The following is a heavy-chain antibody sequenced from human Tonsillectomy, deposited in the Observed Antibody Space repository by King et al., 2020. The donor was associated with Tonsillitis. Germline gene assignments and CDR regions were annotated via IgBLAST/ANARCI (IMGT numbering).Heavy chain of an antibody. CDR3: ARDLLGYCTAGSCYSGIDY. J-gene: IGHJ4*02. CDR1: GGSISSYY. V-gene: IGHV4-59*01. D-gene: IGHD2-15*01. CDR2: ISYSGST. Sequence: LQLQESGPGLVKPSETLSLTCTVSGGSISSYYWSWIRQPPGKGLEWIGYISYSGSTNYNPSLKSRVTISVDTSKNQFSLKLTSVTAADTAVYYCARDLLGYCTAGSCYSGIDYWAREPWSPSPQ.